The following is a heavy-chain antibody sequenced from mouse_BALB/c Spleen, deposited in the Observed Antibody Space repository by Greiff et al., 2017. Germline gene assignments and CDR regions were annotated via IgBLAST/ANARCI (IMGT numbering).Heavy chain of an antibody. D-gene: IGHD1-1*01. CDR3: TRGDDGSGEDV. V-gene: IGHV1-15*01. CDR2: IDPDTGGT. CDR1: GYTFTDYE. J-gene: IGHJ1*01. Sequence: QVQLQQSGAELVRPGASVTLSCKASGYTFTDYEMHWVKQTPVHGLEWIGAIDPDTGGTAYNQKFKGKATLTADKSSSTAYTELRSLTSEDSAVYDCTRGDDGSGEDVWGAGTTVTVS.